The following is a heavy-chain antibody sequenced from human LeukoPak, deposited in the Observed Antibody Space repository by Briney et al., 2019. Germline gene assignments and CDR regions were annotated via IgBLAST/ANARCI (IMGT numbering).Heavy chain of an antibody. CDR1: GVSISSYY. V-gene: IGHV4-59*01. CDR2: IYYSGST. Sequence: PSETLSLTCTVSGVSISSYYWSWIRQPPGKGLEWIGYIYYSGSTNYTPSLKSRVTIAVDTSKNQFSLKLSSVTAADTAVYYCARQFSGGSYLSYYYYYMDVWGKGTTVTVSS. J-gene: IGHJ6*03. D-gene: IGHD1-26*01. CDR3: ARQFSGGSYLSYYYYYMDV.